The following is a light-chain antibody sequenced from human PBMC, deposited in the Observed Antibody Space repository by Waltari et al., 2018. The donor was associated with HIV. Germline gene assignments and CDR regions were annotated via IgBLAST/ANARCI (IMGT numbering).Light chain of an antibody. J-gene: IGLJ3*02. CDR2: EVT. V-gene: IGLV2-14*01. Sequence: QSVLTQPASVSGSPGQPISISCTGASSDINYFNSVSWYQQHTGKAPKLIIFEVTNRPSGVSSRLSGSKSGNTAFLTISGLQADDEANYYCSSNTTDNIWVFGGGTK. CDR3: SSNTTDNIWV. CDR1: SSDINYFNS.